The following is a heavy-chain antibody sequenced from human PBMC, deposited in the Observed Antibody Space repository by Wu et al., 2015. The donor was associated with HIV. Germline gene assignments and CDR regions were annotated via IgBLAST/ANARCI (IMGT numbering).Heavy chain of an antibody. CDR2: FDPEDGKI. J-gene: IGHJ1*01. CDR1: GYSLIKLS. V-gene: IGHV1-24*01. D-gene: IGHD1-1*01. CDR3: SASPRDIWYNDGPPLV. Sequence: HVQLEQSGAVVRKPGTSVRVPCKISGYSLIKLSIHWVRQAPGKGLEWMGGFDPEDGKIIYAQRFQGRIAMTEDRSTDTAYLDLRSLRSEDTAYFYXSASPRDIWYNDGPPLVRGQG.